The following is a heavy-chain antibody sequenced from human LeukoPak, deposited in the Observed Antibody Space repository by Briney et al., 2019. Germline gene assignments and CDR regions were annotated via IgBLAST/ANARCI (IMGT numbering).Heavy chain of an antibody. J-gene: IGHJ4*02. CDR2: IYHSGST. CDR3: AGYVVVIDY. Sequence: PSETLSLTCAVSGYSISSGYYWGWIRQPPAKGLEWIGSIYHSGSTYYNPSLKSRVTISVDTSKNQFSLKLSSVTAADTAVYYCAGYVVVIDYWGQGTLVTVSS. V-gene: IGHV4-38-2*01. D-gene: IGHD2-21*01. CDR1: GYSISSGYY.